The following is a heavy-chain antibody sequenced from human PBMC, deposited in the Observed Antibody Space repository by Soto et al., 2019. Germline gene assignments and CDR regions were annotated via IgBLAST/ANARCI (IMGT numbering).Heavy chain of an antibody. V-gene: IGHV1-69*01. Sequence: QVQLVQSGAEVKKPGSSVKVSCKASGGTFSSYAISWVRQAPGQGLERMGGIIPIFGTANYAQKFQGRVTITADESTSTAYMELSSLRSEDTAVYYCARGALGGVMIVDSFDPWGQGTLVTVSS. CDR2: IIPIFGTA. J-gene: IGHJ5*02. D-gene: IGHD3-22*01. CDR1: GGTFSSYA. CDR3: ARGALGGVMIVDSFDP.